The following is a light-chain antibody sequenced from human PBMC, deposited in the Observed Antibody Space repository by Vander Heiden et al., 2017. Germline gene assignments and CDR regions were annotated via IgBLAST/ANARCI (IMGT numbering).Light chain of an antibody. CDR2: AAS. CDR1: QSISSY. V-gene: IGKV1-39*01. CDR3: QQSYSTLFT. Sequence: DIQMTRSPSSLSASVGDRVTITCRASQSISSYLNWYQQKPGKAPKLLIYAASSLQSGVPSRFRGSGSGTDFTLTISSLQPEDFATYYCQQSYSTLFTFGPGTKVDIK. J-gene: IGKJ3*01.